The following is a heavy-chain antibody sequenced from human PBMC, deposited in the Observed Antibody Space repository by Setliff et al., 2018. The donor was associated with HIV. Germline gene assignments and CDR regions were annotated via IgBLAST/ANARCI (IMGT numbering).Heavy chain of an antibody. J-gene: IGHJ4*02. V-gene: IGHV3-48*02. CDR2: IGGSGSAI. CDR1: GFTFSSYS. Sequence: QPGGSLRLSCAASGFTFSSYSMNWVRQAPGKGLEWVSYIGGSGSAIYYADSMKGRFTISRDGARNSLYLQMNSLRDEDTAVYYCARGRGESRTNYFDYWGQGTLVTVSS. CDR3: ARGRGESRTNYFDY.